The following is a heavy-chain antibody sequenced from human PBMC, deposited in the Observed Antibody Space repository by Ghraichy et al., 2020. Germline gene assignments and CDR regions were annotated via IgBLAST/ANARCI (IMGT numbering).Heavy chain of an antibody. CDR3: ARDGWASGSGDDY. J-gene: IGHJ4*02. CDR1: GFTFRNYW. D-gene: IGHD3-10*01. Sequence: GGSLRLSCAASGFTFRNYWMTWVRQAPGKGLEWVANINQDGSDKYYVDSVKGRFTISRDNAKNSLYLQMNSLRVDDTAVYYCARDGWASGSGDDYWGQGTLXXVX. CDR2: INQDGSDK. V-gene: IGHV3-7*03.